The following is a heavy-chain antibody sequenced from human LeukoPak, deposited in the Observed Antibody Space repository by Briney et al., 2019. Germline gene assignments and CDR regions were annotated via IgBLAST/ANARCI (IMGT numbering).Heavy chain of an antibody. CDR2: IGASGGNT. Sequence: PGGSLRLSCATSGFTFTNYAMSWVRQAPGKGLEWVSAIGASGGNTYYADSVKGRFTISRDNSKNMLYLQMNSLRAEDTAVYYCAKERIKDGYNDYWGQGILVTVSS. CDR3: AKERIKDGYNDY. J-gene: IGHJ4*02. D-gene: IGHD5-24*01. V-gene: IGHV3-23*01. CDR1: GFTFTNYA.